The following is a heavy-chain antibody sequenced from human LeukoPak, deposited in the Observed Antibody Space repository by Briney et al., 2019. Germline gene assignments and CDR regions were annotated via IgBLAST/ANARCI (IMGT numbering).Heavy chain of an antibody. D-gene: IGHD3-9*01. J-gene: IGHJ4*02. Sequence: SETLSLTCTVSGGSISSYYWSWIRQPPGKGLEWVGYIYYSGSTNYNPSLKSRVTISVHTSKNQFSLKLSSVTAADTAVYYCARGRDDILTGYYFDYWGQGTLVTVSS. CDR2: IYYSGST. V-gene: IGHV4-59*01. CDR3: ARGRDDILTGYYFDY. CDR1: GGSISSYY.